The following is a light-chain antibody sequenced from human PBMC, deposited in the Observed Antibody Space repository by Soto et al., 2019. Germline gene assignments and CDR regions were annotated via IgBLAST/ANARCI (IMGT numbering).Light chain of an antibody. Sequence: SVLTQAASVSGSPGQAITISCPGTSSDVGGYNYVSWYQQHPGKAPKLMIYDVSNRPSGVSNRFSGSKSGNTASLTISGLQAEDEADYYCSSYTSSSIYVFGTGTKVTVL. CDR3: SSYTSSSIYV. CDR1: SSDVGGYNY. CDR2: DVS. J-gene: IGLJ1*01. V-gene: IGLV2-14*01.